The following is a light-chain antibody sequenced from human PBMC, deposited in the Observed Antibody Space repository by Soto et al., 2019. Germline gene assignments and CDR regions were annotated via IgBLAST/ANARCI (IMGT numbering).Light chain of an antibody. J-gene: IGKJ1*01. CDR2: SAS. Sequence: EIVLTQSPGTLSLSPGERGTLSCRSSQNLGTLYLAWFQQKSGQAPRLLIYSASRRATGIPDRFTGSGSGTDFTLTINRLEPEDFAVYYCQQYGDLPWTFGQGTKVDIK. CDR3: QQYGDLPWT. V-gene: IGKV3-20*01. CDR1: QNLGTLY.